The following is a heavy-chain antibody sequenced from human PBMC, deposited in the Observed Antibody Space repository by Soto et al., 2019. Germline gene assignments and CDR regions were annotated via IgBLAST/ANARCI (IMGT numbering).Heavy chain of an antibody. CDR3: ARDHDSSGYNTFPNDY. CDR2: ISYDGSNK. Sequence: AGGSLRLSCAASGFTFSSYAMHWVRQAPGKGLEWVAVISYDGSNKYYADSVKGRFTISRDNSKNTLYLQMNSLRAEDTAVYYCARDHDSSGYNTFPNDYWGQGTLVTVSS. V-gene: IGHV3-30-3*01. J-gene: IGHJ4*02. CDR1: GFTFSSYA. D-gene: IGHD3-22*01.